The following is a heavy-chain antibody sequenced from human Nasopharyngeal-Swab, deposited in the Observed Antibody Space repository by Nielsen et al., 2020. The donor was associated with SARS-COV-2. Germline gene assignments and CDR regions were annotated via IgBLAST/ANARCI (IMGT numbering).Heavy chain of an antibody. D-gene: IGHD6-19*01. V-gene: IGHV1-18*01. CDR3: ARAVGQQWLVRRNYFDY. CDR1: GYTFTSYG. Sequence: ASVKVSCKASGYTFTSYGISWVRQAPGQGLEWMGWISAYNGNTNYAQKLQGRVTMTTDTSTGTAYMELRSLRSDDTAVYYCARAVGQQWLVRRNYFDYWGQGTLVTVSS. CDR2: ISAYNGNT. J-gene: IGHJ4*02.